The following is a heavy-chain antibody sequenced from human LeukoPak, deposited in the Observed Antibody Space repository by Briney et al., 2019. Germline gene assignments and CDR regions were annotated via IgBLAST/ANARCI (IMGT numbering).Heavy chain of an antibody. D-gene: IGHD2-15*01. J-gene: IGHJ4*02. CDR3: ARLVVSSGVYFDY. CDR1: RGAITISTYY. V-gene: IGHV4-39*01. CDR2: LDYSGNP. Sequence: SESPSLTCTVSRGAITISTYYCGWIRQPPGKGLEWIGSLDYSGNPYYNPTLKSRVTISVDTSKNQFSLKLGSVTAADTAVYYCARLVVSSGVYFDYWGQGSLVTVSS.